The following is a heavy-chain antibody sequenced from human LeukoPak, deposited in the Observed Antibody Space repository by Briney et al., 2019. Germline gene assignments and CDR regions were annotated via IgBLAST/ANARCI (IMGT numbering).Heavy chain of an antibody. CDR3: AKRGTGTSFGFDY. CDR2: ISWNSGSI. Sequence: FDXYAXHWVRHAPGKGLEWVSGISWNSGSIGYADSVKGRFTISRDNAKNSLYLQMNSLRAEDTALYYCAKRGTGTSFGFDYWGQGTLVTVSS. CDR1: FDXYA. J-gene: IGHJ4*02. D-gene: IGHD1-7*01. V-gene: IGHV3-9*01.